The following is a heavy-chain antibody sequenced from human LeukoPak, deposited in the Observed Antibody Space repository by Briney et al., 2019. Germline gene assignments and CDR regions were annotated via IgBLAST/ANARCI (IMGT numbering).Heavy chain of an antibody. D-gene: IGHD5-18*01. Sequence: GGSLRLSCAASGFTFSSYAMSWVRQAPGKGLEWVSAISGSGGSTYYADSVKGRFTISRDNSKNTLYLQMNSLRAEDTAVYYCTTEWAFTAMVTVDFDYWGQGTLVTVSS. V-gene: IGHV3-23*01. CDR1: GFTFSSYA. CDR2: ISGSGGST. J-gene: IGHJ4*02. CDR3: TTEWAFTAMVTVDFDY.